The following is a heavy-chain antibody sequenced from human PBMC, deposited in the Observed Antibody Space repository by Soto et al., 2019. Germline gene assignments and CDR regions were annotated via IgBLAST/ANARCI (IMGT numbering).Heavy chain of an antibody. V-gene: IGHV1-18*01. CDR2: ISAYNGNT. CDR3: SSFSIAADDPYGMDV. Sequence: QVQLVQSGAEVKKPGASVKVSCKASGYTFTSYGISWVRQAPGQGLEWMGWISAYNGNTNYAQKHQGRVTMTTDTSTSTAYMELRSLRSDDTAVYYCSSFSIAADDPYGMDVWGQGTTVTVSS. J-gene: IGHJ6*02. D-gene: IGHD6-13*01. CDR1: GYTFTSYG.